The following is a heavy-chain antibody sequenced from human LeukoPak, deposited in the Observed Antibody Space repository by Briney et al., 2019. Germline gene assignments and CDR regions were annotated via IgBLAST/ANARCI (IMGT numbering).Heavy chain of an antibody. CDR1: GFTFSSYS. CDR2: ISSSGSYI. V-gene: IGHV3-21*04. CDR3: AKRPRGDYLDPFDY. D-gene: IGHD3-10*01. Sequence: GGSLRLSCAASGFTFSSYSMNWVRQAPGKGLEWVSSISSSGSYIYYADSVRGRFTISRDNAKNSLYLQMNSLRAEDTAVYYCAKRPRGDYLDPFDYWGQGTLVTVSS. J-gene: IGHJ4*02.